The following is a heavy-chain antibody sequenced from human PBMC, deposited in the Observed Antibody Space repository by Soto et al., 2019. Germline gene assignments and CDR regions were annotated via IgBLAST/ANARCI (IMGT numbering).Heavy chain of an antibody. V-gene: IGHV4-30-4*08. D-gene: IGHD3-3*01. CDR2: IYYSGST. Sequence: PSETLSLTCTVSGGSISSGDYYWGCLRQPPGQGREWIGYIYYSGSTYYSPSLKSRVTISVDTSKNQFSLKLSSVTAADTAVYYCARDASPYYDFWSGYHYYYGMDVWGQGTTVTVSS. CDR3: ARDASPYYDFWSGYHYYYGMDV. J-gene: IGHJ6*02. CDR1: GGSISSGDYY.